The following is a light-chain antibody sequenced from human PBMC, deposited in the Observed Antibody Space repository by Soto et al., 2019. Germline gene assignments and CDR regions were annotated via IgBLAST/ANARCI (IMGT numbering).Light chain of an antibody. V-gene: IGKV3-15*01. CDR2: GAS. Sequence: EIVMTQSSVTLSVSPGERVTLSCRASQSVSSNLAWYQQKPGQAPRLLIYGASTRATGIPARFSGSGSGTEFTLTISSLQSEDFAVYYCQQYNNWPPWTFGQGTKVEIK. J-gene: IGKJ1*01. CDR3: QQYNNWPPWT. CDR1: QSVSSN.